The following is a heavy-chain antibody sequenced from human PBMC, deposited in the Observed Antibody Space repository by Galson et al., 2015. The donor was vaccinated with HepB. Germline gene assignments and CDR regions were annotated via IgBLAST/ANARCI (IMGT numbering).Heavy chain of an antibody. V-gene: IGHV3-11*01. D-gene: IGHD2-21*01. CDR2: ITTSGSTK. Sequence: SLRLSCAASGFTFGDYYMSWIRQAPGKGLEWVSKITTSGSTKYYADSVRGRFTISRDNAKKSVYLQMNSLRAEDTAVYYCAGVGVHADFEFWGQGTLVTVSS. J-gene: IGHJ4*02. CDR3: AGVGVHADFEF. CDR1: GFTFGDYY.